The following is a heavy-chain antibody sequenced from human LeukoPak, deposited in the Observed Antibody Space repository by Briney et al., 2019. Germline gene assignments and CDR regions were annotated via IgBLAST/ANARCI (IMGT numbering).Heavy chain of an antibody. CDR2: IYYSGST. V-gene: IGHV4-59*01. J-gene: IGHJ3*02. CDR1: GGSSSSYN. D-gene: IGHD3-3*01. CDR3: ARGVRFLEWAHDAFDI. Sequence: SENLSLTCTVSGGSSSSYNWSWLRPPPGKGLEGIGYIYYSGSTNYNPSLKSRVTISVDTSKNQFSLKLSSVTAADTAVYYCARGVRFLEWAHDAFDIWGQGTMVTVSS.